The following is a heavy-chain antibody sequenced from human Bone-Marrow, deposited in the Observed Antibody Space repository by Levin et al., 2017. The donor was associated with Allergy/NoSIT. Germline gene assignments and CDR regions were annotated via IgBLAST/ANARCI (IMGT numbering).Heavy chain of an antibody. V-gene: IGHV3-21*01. CDR1: GFTFSSYS. D-gene: IGHD2-2*01. CDR2: ISSSSSYI. Sequence: GGSLRLSCAASGFTFSSYSMNWVRQAPGKGLEWVSSISSSSSYIYYADSVKGRFTISRDNAKNSLYLQMNSLRAEDTAVYYCARDLVVPAAIGVAAAGTGDYWGQGTLVTVSS. J-gene: IGHJ4*02. CDR3: ARDLVVPAAIGVAAAGTGDY.